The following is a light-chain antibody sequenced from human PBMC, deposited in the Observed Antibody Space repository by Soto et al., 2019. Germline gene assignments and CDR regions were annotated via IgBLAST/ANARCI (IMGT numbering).Light chain of an antibody. CDR3: QQSYSIPIT. CDR2: AAS. V-gene: IGKV1-39*01. CDR1: QSIATS. Sequence: DIQMTQSPSSLSASVGDRVTITCRASQSIATSLNWYQQKPGKAPNLLIFAASSLQSGVPSRFSGSGSGTDFTLTISSLQPEDFATDYCQQSYSIPITFGQGTRLEIK. J-gene: IGKJ5*01.